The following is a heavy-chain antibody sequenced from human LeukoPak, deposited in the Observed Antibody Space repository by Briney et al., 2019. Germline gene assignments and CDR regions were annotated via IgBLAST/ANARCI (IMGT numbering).Heavy chain of an antibody. V-gene: IGHV3-74*01. CDR3: ARVTRGYCSGGSCYVFDY. Sequence: GGSLRLSCAASGVTFSSYWMHWVRQAPGKGLVWVSRINSDGSSTSYADSVKGRFTISRDNAKNTLYLQMNSLRAEDTAVYYCARVTRGYCSGGSCYVFDYWGQGTLVTVSS. J-gene: IGHJ4*02. CDR2: INSDGSST. D-gene: IGHD2-15*01. CDR1: GVTFSSYW.